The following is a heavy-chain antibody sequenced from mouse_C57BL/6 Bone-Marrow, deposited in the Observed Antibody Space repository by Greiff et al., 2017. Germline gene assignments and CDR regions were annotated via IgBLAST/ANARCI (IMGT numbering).Heavy chain of an antibody. J-gene: IGHJ1*03. CDR3: AREGVWLGWYFDV. CDR1: GYTFTSYG. CDR2: IYPRSGNT. Sequence: QVQLQQSGAELARPGASVKLSCKASGYTFTSYGISWVKQRTGQGLEWIGEIYPRSGNTYYNEKFKGKATLTADKSSSTAYMELRSLTSEDSAVYFCAREGVWLGWYFDVWGTGTTGTVSS. V-gene: IGHV1-81*01. D-gene: IGHD2-2*01.